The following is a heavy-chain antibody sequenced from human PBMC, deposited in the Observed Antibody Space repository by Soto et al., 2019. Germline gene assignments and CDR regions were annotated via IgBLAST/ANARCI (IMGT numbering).Heavy chain of an antibody. D-gene: IGHD6-19*01. CDR3: AKAQAASNGWPYDS. J-gene: IGHJ4*02. CDR2: ISAGDYTT. V-gene: IGHV3-23*01. CDR1: GFTFNNYA. Sequence: PGGSLRLSCVASGFTFNNYAMSWVRQAPGTGLEWVSAISAGDYTTHYADPVKDRFTIFRDNSKNTLYLQMNSLRAEDTAVYFCAKAQAASNGWPYDSWGQGTLVTVSS.